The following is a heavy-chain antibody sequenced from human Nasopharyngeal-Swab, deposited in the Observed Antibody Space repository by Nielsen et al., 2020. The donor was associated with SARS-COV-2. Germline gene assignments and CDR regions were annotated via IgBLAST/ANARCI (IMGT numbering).Heavy chain of an antibody. CDR2: TYSRSKWYY. J-gene: IGHJ4*02. Sequence: SQTLSLTCAISGDSVSSNTAAWNWLRQSPSRGLEWLGRTYSRSKWYYDYAVSVKSRITINPDTSKNQFSLQLNSVTPEDTAVYYCARDVRVGEWKPFDYWGQGTLVPVSS. CDR3: ARDVRVGEWKPFDY. CDR1: GDSVSSNTAA. V-gene: IGHV6-1*01. D-gene: IGHD3-10*02.